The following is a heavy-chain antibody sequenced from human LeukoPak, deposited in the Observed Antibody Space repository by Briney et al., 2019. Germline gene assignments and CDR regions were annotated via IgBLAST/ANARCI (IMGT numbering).Heavy chain of an antibody. CDR3: ARHPASYYDILTGYHGFAFDI. Sequence: SETLSLTCTVSGGSISSYYWSWIRQPPGKGLEWIGYIYYSGSTNYNPSLKSRVTISVDTSKNQFSLKLSSVTAADTAVYYCARHPASYYDILTGYHGFAFDIWGQGTMVTVSS. J-gene: IGHJ3*02. V-gene: IGHV4-59*08. CDR1: GGSISSYY. D-gene: IGHD3-9*01. CDR2: IYYSGST.